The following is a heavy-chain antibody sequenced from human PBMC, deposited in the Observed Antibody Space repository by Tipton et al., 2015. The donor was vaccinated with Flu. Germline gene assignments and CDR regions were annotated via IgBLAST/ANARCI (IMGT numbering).Heavy chain of an antibody. CDR2: VSSSSSYI. Sequence: QLVQSGGGLVKPGGSLRLSCAASGFTFSSYSMNWVRQAPGKGLEWVSSVSSSSSYIYYADSVKGRFTISRDNAKNSLYLQMNSLRAEDTAVYYCARDHCYDSSDNWFDPWGQGTLVTVSS. V-gene: IGHV3-21*01. D-gene: IGHD3-22*01. CDR3: ARDHCYDSSDNWFDP. J-gene: IGHJ5*02. CDR1: GFTFSSYS.